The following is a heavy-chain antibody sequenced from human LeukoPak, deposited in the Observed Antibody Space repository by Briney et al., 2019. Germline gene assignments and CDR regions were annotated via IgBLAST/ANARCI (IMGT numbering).Heavy chain of an antibody. J-gene: IGHJ6*03. CDR3: ARGLPSSSWYPYYYYMDV. Sequence: SETLSLTCAVYGGSFSGYYWSWIRQPPGKGLEWIGEINHSGSTNYNPSLKSRVTISVDTSKNQFSLKLSSVTAADTAVDYCARGLPSSSWYPYYYYMDVWAKGPRSPSP. CDR2: INHSGST. CDR1: GGSFSGYY. V-gene: IGHV4-34*01. D-gene: IGHD6-13*01.